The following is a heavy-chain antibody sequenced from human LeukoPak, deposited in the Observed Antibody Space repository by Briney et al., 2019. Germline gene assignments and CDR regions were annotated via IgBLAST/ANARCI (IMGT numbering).Heavy chain of an antibody. CDR1: GFTFSSYW. CDR2: ISSSGGTI. D-gene: IGHD7-27*01. Sequence: GGSLRLSCAASGFTFSSYWMHWVRHTPGKGLEWLSYISSSGGTIYYADSVKGRFTISRDNAKNSLYLQMNSLRAEDTAVYYCARDLNWETYWGQGTLVSVSS. V-gene: IGHV3-48*04. J-gene: IGHJ4*02. CDR3: ARDLNWETY.